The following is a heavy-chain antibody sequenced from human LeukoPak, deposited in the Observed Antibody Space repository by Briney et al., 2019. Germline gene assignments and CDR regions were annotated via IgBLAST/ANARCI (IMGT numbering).Heavy chain of an antibody. J-gene: IGHJ5*02. V-gene: IGHV1-69*13. CDR2: IIPIFGTA. D-gene: IGHD3-3*01. Sequence: ASVKVSCKASGGIFSSYAISWVRQAPGQGLEWMGGIIPIFGTANYAQKFQGRVTITADESTSTAYMELSSLRSEDTAVYYCARVVVWSGYYWFDPWGQGTLVTVSS. CDR3: ARVVVWSGYYWFDP. CDR1: GGIFSSYA.